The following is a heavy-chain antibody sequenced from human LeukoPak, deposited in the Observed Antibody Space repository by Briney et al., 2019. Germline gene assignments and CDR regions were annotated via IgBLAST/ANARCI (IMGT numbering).Heavy chain of an antibody. J-gene: IGHJ3*01. CDR3: AKDIQLSA. Sequence: GGSLRLSCAASGFNFNDAAMTWVRQAPGKGLEWVSLTASSGRNTYYTDSVRGRFTISRDNSKKTLSLQMNSLRVEDTAIYYCAKDIQLSAWGLGTMVTVSS. CDR2: TASSGRNT. CDR1: GFNFNDAA. D-gene: IGHD5-24*01. V-gene: IGHV3-23*01.